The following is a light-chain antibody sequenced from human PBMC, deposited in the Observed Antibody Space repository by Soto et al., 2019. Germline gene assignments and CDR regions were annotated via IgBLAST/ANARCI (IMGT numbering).Light chain of an antibody. CDR1: SSDVGGYNY. V-gene: IGLV2-14*01. J-gene: IGLJ1*01. CDR2: DVS. Sequence: QSVLTQPASVSGSPGQSITISCTGTSSDVGGYNYVSWYQQHPGKVPKLMIYDVSNRTSGVSNRFSGSKSGNTASLTISGLQAEDEADYYCSSYTSSSTLYVFGTGTKLTVL. CDR3: SSYTSSSTLYV.